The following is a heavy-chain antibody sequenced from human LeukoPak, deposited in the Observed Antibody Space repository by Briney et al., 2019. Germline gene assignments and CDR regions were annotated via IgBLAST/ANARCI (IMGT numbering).Heavy chain of an antibody. CDR2: ISYDGSNK. Sequence: GGSLRLSCAASGFTFSSYAMHWVRQAPGKGLEWVAVISYDGSNKYYADSVKGRFTISRDNSKNTLYLQMNSLRAEDTAVYYCARDPYCSGGSCYGGSAFDIWGQGTMVTVSS. CDR3: ARDPYCSGGSCYGGSAFDI. J-gene: IGHJ3*02. D-gene: IGHD2-15*01. CDR1: GFTFSSYA. V-gene: IGHV3-30-3*01.